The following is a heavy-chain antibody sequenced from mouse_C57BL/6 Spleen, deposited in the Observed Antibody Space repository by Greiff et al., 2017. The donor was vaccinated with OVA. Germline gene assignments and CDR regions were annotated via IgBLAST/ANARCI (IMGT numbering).Heavy chain of an antibody. J-gene: IGHJ2*01. CDR3: ASSIYGFDY. Sequence: DVMLVESGGGLVKPGGSLKLSCAASGFTFSSYTMSWVRQTPEKRLAWVATISGGGGNTYYPDRVKGRFTISRANAKNTLYLQMSRLMSEDTALYYCASSIYGFDYWGQGTTLTVSS. V-gene: IGHV5-9*01. CDR2: ISGGGGNT. CDR1: GFTFSSYT. D-gene: IGHD1-1*01.